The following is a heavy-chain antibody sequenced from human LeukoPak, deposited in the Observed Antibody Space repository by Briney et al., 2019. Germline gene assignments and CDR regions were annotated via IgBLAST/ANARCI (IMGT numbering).Heavy chain of an antibody. J-gene: IGHJ4*02. Sequence: GASVKVSCKASGGTFSSYAISWVRQAPGQGLEWMGWINPNSGGTNYAQKFQGRVTMTRDTSISTAYMELSRLRSDDTAVYYCARAGGGSSWYVAFDYWGQGTLVTVSS. V-gene: IGHV1-2*02. D-gene: IGHD6-13*01. CDR1: GGTFSSYA. CDR2: INPNSGGT. CDR3: ARAGGGSSWYVAFDY.